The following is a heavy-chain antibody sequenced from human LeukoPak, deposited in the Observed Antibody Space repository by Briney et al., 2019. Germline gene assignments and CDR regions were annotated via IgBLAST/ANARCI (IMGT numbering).Heavy chain of an antibody. CDR3: ATEGTIFGVVPLDY. D-gene: IGHD3-3*01. CDR2: IIPIFGTA. CDR1: GGTFSSYA. Sequence: ASVKVSCKASGGTFSSYAISWVRQAPGQGLEWMGGIIPIFGTANYAQKFQGRVTITADESTSTAYMELSSLRSEDTAVYYCATEGTIFGVVPLDYWGQGTLVTVSS. J-gene: IGHJ4*02. V-gene: IGHV1-69*13.